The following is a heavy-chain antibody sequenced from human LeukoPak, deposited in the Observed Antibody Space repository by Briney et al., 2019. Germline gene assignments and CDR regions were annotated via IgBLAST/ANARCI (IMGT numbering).Heavy chain of an antibody. D-gene: IGHD2-21*01. V-gene: IGHV3-23*01. Sequence: GGSLRFYCAASGFTFSNYAMNWVRQAPGKGLEWVSTISGSGINTYYADSVKGRFTISRDNSKNTLYLQMNSLRAEDTAVYYCAKSGCGGDCYDFDYWGQGTLVTVSS. CDR2: ISGSGINT. J-gene: IGHJ4*02. CDR1: GFTFSNYA. CDR3: AKSGCGGDCYDFDY.